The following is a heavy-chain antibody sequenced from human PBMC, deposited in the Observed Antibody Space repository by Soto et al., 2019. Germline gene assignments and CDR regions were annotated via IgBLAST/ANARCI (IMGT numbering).Heavy chain of an antibody. V-gene: IGHV3-9*01. CDR3: AKDMSRSTSHEGPCFDY. CDR1: GFTFDDYA. Sequence: GGSLRLSCAASGFTFDDYAMHWVRQAPGKGLEWVSGISWNSGSIGYADSVKGRFTISRDNAKNSLYLQMNSLRAEDTALYYCAKDMSRSTSHEGPCFDYWGQGTLVTVSS. CDR2: ISWNSGSI. D-gene: IGHD2-2*01. J-gene: IGHJ4*02.